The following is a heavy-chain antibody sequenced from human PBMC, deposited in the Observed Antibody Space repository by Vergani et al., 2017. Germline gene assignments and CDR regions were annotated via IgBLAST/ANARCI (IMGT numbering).Heavy chain of an antibody. J-gene: IGHJ5*02. Sequence: QVQLQQWGAGLLKPSETLSLTCAVYGGSFSGYYWSWIRQPPGKGLEWIGEINHSGSTNYNPSLKSRVTISVDTSKNQFSLKLSSVTAADTAVYYCARGRHRDFSSGYYSVAVGNWFDPWGQGTLVTVSS. D-gene: IGHD3-3*01. CDR1: GGSFSGYY. CDR2: INHSGST. V-gene: IGHV4-34*01. CDR3: ARGRHRDFSSGYYSVAVGNWFDP.